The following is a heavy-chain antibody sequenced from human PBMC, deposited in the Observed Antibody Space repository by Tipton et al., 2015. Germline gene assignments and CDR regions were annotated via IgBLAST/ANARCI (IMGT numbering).Heavy chain of an antibody. CDR2: IYYSGST. Sequence: TLSLTCTVSGDSMTTSHYWGWVRQSPGKGLEWIGSIYYSGSTYYNPSLKSRVTISVDTSKNQFSLKLSSVTAADTAVYYCARVTGYCSGGSCYPGYWFDPWGQGTLVTVSS. CDR3: ARVTGYCSGGSCYPGYWFDP. D-gene: IGHD2-15*01. J-gene: IGHJ5*02. V-gene: IGHV4-39*07. CDR1: GDSMTTSHY.